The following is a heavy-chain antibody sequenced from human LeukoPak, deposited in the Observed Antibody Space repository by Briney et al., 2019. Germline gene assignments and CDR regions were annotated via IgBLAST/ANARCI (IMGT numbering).Heavy chain of an antibody. D-gene: IGHD5-24*01. V-gene: IGHV3-48*04. CDR1: GFTFSSYT. CDR3: TRTTRWLQHYFDY. J-gene: IGHJ4*02. Sequence: PGGSLRLSCAASGFTFSSYTMHWVRQAPGKGLEWVSYISSSSTAIYFADSVKGRFTISRDNAKNSLFLQMNDLRAEDTALYYCTRTTRWLQHYFDYWGQGTLVTVSS. CDR2: ISSSSTAI.